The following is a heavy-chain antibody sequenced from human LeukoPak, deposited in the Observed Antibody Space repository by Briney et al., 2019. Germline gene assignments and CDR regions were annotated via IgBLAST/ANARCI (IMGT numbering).Heavy chain of an antibody. CDR1: GYTFTSYG. CDR2: ISAYNGNT. J-gene: IGHJ5*02. CDR3: ARGSLTYYYGSGSYYNWFDP. Sequence: GASVKVSCKASGYTFTSYGISWVRQAPGQGLEWMGWISAYNGNTNYAQKLQGRVTMTTDTSTSTAYMELRSLRSDDTAVYYCARGSLTYYYGSGSYYNWFDPWGQGTLVTVSS. D-gene: IGHD3-10*01. V-gene: IGHV1-18*01.